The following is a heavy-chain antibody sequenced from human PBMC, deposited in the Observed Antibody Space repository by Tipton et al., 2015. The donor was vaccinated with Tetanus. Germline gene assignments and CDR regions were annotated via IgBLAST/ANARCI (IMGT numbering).Heavy chain of an antibody. Sequence: DEALSNGDYYWSWIRQPPGKGLESIGYIYYSGSTYYNPSLKSRVNISVDTSKNQFSLRLSSVTAADTAVYYCARDHGITWGGMGYYYGMDVWGQGTTVTVSS. J-gene: IGHJ6*02. D-gene: IGHD3-16*01. V-gene: IGHV4-30-4*01. CDR3: ARDHGITWGGMGYYYGMDV. CDR1: DEALSNGDYY. CDR2: IYYSGST.